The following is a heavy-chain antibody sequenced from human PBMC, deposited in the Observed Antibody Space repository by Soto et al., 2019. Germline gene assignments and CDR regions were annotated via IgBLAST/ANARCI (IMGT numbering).Heavy chain of an antibody. J-gene: IGHJ4*02. CDR3: ARTPGYSYGRTYYFDY. Sequence: SVKVSCKASGGTFSSYAISWVRQAPGQGLEWMGGIIPIFGTANYAQKFQGRVTITADESTSTAYMELSSLRSEDTAVYYCARTPGYSYGRTYYFDYWGQGTLVTVSS. V-gene: IGHV1-69*13. CDR2: IIPIFGTA. D-gene: IGHD5-18*01. CDR1: GGTFSSYA.